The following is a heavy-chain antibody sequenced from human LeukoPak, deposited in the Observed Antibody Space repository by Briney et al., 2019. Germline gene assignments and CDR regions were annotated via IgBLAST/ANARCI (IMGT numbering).Heavy chain of an antibody. CDR1: GYTFTGYY. CDR2: INPNSGGT. J-gene: IGHJ4*02. D-gene: IGHD2-15*01. CDR3: ARDKVGDQADY. Sequence: ASVKVSCKASGYTFTGYYMHWVREAPGQGLEWMGWINPNSGGTNYAQKFQGRVTMTRDTSNSTAYMELSRLRSDDTAVYYCARDKVGDQADYWGQGTLVTVSS. V-gene: IGHV1-2*02.